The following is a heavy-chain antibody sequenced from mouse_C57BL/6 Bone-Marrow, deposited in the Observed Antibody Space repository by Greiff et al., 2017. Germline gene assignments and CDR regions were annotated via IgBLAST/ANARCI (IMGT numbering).Heavy chain of an antibody. V-gene: IGHV1-54*01. D-gene: IGHD1-1*01. CDR3: ARRHYYGSSYGYFDV. J-gene: IGHJ1*03. CDR1: GYAFTNYL. Sequence: QVQLQQSGAELVRPGTSVKVSCKASGYAFTNYLIEWVKQRPGLGLEWIGVINPGSGGTNYNEKFKGKATLTADKSSSTAYMQLSSLTSEDSAVYFCARRHYYGSSYGYFDVWGTGTTVTVSS. CDR2: INPGSGGT.